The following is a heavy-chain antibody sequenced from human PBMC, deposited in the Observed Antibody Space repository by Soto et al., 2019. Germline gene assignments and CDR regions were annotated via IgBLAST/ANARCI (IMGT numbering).Heavy chain of an antibody. D-gene: IGHD3-3*01. J-gene: IGHJ4*02. CDR2: ISYDGSNK. CDR1: GFTFSSYG. Sequence: GGSLRLSCAASGFTFSSYGMHWVRQAPGKGLEWVAVISYDGSNKYYADSVKGRFTISRDNSKNTLYLQMNSLRAEDTAVYYCAKGFDFWSGYYDYWGQGTLVTVSS. CDR3: AKGFDFWSGYYDY. V-gene: IGHV3-30*18.